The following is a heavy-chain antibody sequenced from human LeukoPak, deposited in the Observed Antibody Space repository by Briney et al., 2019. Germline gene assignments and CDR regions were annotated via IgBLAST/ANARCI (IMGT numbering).Heavy chain of an antibody. Sequence: ASVKVSCKASGYTFTGYYMHWVRQAPGQGLEWMGWINANSGGTNYAQKFQGRVTMTRDTSISTAYMELSRLRSDDTAVYYCARPSSSWSHGVYNWFDPWGQGTLVTVSS. D-gene: IGHD6-13*01. CDR2: INANSGGT. CDR1: GYTFTGYY. CDR3: ARPSSSWSHGVYNWFDP. V-gene: IGHV1-2*02. J-gene: IGHJ5*02.